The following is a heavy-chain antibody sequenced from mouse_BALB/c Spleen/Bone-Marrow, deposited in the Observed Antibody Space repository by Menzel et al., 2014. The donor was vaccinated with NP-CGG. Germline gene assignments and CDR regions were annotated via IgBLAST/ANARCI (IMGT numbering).Heavy chain of an antibody. D-gene: IGHD4-1*01. Sequence: EVKLVESGGGLVKPGGSLKLSCAASGFAFSSYDMSWVRQSPEKRLEWVATFSSGDNYTYYPDSVKGRFTLSRDNARNTLYLQMTSLRSEDTAFYYCARQGTGTGYFDYWGKAPLSQSPQ. J-gene: IGHJ2*01. CDR1: GFAFSSYD. CDR2: FSSGDNYT. CDR3: ARQGTGTGYFDY. V-gene: IGHV5-9*02.